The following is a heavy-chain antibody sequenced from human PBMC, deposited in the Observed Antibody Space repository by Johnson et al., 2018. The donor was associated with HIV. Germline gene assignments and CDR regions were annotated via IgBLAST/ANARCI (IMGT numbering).Heavy chain of an antibody. CDR1: GFTFSSYD. Sequence: VQLVESGGGLVQPGGSLRLSCAASGFTFSSYDMHWVRQATGKGLEWVSAIGTAGDTYYPGSVKGRFTISRDNSKNTLYLQMNSLRAENTAVYYCAKGGGLLSAFDIWGQGTMVTVSS. V-gene: IGHV3-13*01. J-gene: IGHJ3*02. CDR2: IGTAGDT. D-gene: IGHD2-2*01. CDR3: AKGGGLLSAFDI.